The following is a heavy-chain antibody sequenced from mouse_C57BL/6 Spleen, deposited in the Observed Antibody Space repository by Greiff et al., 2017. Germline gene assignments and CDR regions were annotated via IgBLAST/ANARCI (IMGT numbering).Heavy chain of an antibody. Sequence: EVKVVESGGGLVKPGGSLKLSCAASGFTFSSYAMSWVRQTPEKRLEWVATISDGGSYTYYPDNVKGRLTISRDNAKNNLYLQMSHLKSEDTAMYYCARALYDGYYSFFDYWGQGTTLTVSS. CDR1: GFTFSSYA. V-gene: IGHV5-4*03. CDR3: ARALYDGYYSFFDY. CDR2: ISDGGSYT. D-gene: IGHD2-3*01. J-gene: IGHJ2*01.